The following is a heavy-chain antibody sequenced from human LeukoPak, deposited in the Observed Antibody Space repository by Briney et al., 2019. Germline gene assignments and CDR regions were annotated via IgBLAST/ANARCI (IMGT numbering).Heavy chain of an antibody. V-gene: IGHV1-2*02. D-gene: IGHD4-11*01. CDR1: GYTFRGNY. CDR3: ARDPSSVTLYFFDY. J-gene: IGHJ4*02. CDR2: IDANNGDT. Sequence: GASVKISCKAFGYTFRGNYIHWLRQAPGQGLEWMGWIDANNGDTKSAQKFQGRVTMSRDTSISTAYMDLSSLSPDDAAVYYCARDPSSVTLYFFDYWGQGTLVTVSS.